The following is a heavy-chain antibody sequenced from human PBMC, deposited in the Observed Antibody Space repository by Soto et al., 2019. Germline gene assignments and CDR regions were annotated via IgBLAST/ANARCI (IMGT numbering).Heavy chain of an antibody. Sequence: QVQLVQSGAEVRKPGASVTVSCRSSGDSFNDYYIHWVRQAPGQGFEWMGWINPNGGVTKYAQKFQRWVSMTRDTSIRTVYMQLSRLRSDDTAVYYCARESGGATATLDYYFFVMDVWGTGTTVTVSS. CDR2: INPNGGVT. CDR1: GDSFNDYY. V-gene: IGHV1-2*04. D-gene: IGHD5-12*01. J-gene: IGHJ6*04. CDR3: ARESGGATATLDYYFFVMDV.